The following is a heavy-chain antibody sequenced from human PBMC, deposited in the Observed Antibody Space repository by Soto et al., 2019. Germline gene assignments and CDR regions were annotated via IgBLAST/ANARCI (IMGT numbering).Heavy chain of an antibody. CDR1: GGSFSVYY. CDR3: ARDSVGEELRVVDYFDY. V-gene: IGHV4-34*09. CDR2: IYYSGST. D-gene: IGHD2-15*01. Sequence: SETLSLTCAVYGGSFSVYYWSWSRQPPGKGLEWIGYIYYSGSTYYNPSLKSRVTISVDTSKNQFSLKLSSVTAADTAVYYCARDSVGEELRVVDYFDYLGQGTLVTVSS. J-gene: IGHJ4*02.